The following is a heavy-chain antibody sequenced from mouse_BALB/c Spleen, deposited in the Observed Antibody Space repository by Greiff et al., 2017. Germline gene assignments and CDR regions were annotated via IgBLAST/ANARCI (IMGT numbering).Heavy chain of an antibody. V-gene: IGHV7-3*02. J-gene: IGHJ3*01. CDR3: ARDMRGEAY. D-gene: IGHD2-13*01. Sequence: EVMLVESGGGLVQPGGSLRLSCATSGFTFTDYYMSWVRQPPGKALEWLGFIRNKANGYTTEYSASVKGRFTISRDNSQSILYLQMNTLRAEDSATYYCARDMRGEAYWGQGTLVTVSA. CDR2: IRNKANGYTT. CDR1: GFTFTDYY.